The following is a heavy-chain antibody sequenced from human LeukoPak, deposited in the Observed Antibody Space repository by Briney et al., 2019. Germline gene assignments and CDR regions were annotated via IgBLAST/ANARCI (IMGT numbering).Heavy chain of an antibody. CDR3: ARYYGVPYYYGMDV. J-gene: IGHJ6*02. D-gene: IGHD3-3*01. CDR1: GGSISSFY. Sequence: NPSETLSLTCTVSGGSISSFYWSWIRQPPGKGLEWIGNIYYSGSTNYNPSLKSRVTISVDTSKNQISLKLSSVTAADTAVYYCARYYGVPYYYGMDVWGQGTTVTVSS. CDR2: IYYSGST. V-gene: IGHV4-59*01.